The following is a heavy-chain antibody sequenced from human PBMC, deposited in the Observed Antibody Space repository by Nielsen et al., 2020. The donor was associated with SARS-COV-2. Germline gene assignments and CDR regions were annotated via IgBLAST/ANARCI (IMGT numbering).Heavy chain of an antibody. J-gene: IGHJ6*02. CDR2: IKSKTDGGTT. D-gene: IGHD2-21*01. CDR1: GFTFSNAW. CDR3: TTDILGYSGPYYYGMDV. Sequence: GGSLRLSCAASGFTFSNAWMSWVRQAPGKGLEWVGRIKSKTDGGTTDYAAPVKGRFTISRDDSKNTLYLQMNSLKTEDTAVYYCTTDILGYSGPYYYGMDVWGQGTTVTVSS. V-gene: IGHV3-15*01.